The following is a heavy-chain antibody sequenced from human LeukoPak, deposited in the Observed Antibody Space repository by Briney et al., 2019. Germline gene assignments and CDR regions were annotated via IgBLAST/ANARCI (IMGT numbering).Heavy chain of an antibody. CDR3: AASIVVVPAARGDEFGYFDL. V-gene: IGHV4-59*08. J-gene: IGHJ2*01. CDR1: GGSISSYY. Sequence: SETLSLTCTVSGGSISSYYWSWIRQPPGKGLEWIGYIYYSGSTNYNPSLKSRVTISVDTSKNQFSLTLSSVTAADTAVYYCAASIVVVPAARGDEFGYFDLWGRGTLVTVSS. CDR2: IYYSGST. D-gene: IGHD2-2*01.